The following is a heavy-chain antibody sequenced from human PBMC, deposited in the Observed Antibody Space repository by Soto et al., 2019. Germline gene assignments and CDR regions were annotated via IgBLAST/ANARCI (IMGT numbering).Heavy chain of an antibody. J-gene: IGHJ6*02. CDR2: IDTTSSYI. V-gene: IGHV3-21*01. CDR1: GFTFSFYT. CDR3: ARHGDYGSGSHPIYGMDV. Sequence: GGSLRLSCVASGFTFSFYTMDWVRQAPGKGLEWVSSIDTTSSYIYYADSVKGRFTISRDSAKNSLYLQMNSLRAEDTAVYYCARHGDYGSGSHPIYGMDVWGQGTTVTVS. D-gene: IGHD3-10*01.